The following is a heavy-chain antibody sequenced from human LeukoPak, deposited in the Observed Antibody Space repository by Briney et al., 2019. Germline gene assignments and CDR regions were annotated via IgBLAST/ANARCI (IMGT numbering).Heavy chain of an antibody. CDR2: ISSSGSTI. Sequence: GGSLRPSCAASGFTFSSYEMNWVRQAPGKGLEWVSYISSSGSTIYYADSVKGRFTISRDNAKNSLYLQMNSLRAEDTAVYYCARGHSSGWYRYFQHWGQGTLVTVSS. J-gene: IGHJ1*01. D-gene: IGHD6-19*01. CDR3: ARGHSSGWYRYFQH. V-gene: IGHV3-48*03. CDR1: GFTFSSYE.